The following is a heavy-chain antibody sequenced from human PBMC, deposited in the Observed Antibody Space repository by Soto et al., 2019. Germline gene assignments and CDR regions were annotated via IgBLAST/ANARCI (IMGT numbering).Heavy chain of an antibody. CDR3: VRDGSGSYYAHLAF. V-gene: IGHV3-21*01. CDR1: GFTLSSYS. Sequence: GGSLRLSCAVSGFTLSSYSMNWVRQAPGKGLEWVSSSSSSDTYKYYADSVKGRFTISRDNAKKSVYLQMNSLRVEDTAVYYCVRDGSGSYYAHLAFWGQGTLVTVSS. CDR2: SSSSDTYK. J-gene: IGHJ4*02. D-gene: IGHD3-10*01.